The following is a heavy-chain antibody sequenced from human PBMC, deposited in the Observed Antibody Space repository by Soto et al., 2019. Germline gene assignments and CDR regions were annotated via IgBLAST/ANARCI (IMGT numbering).Heavy chain of an antibody. Sequence: GWSLRLSCAASGFTFSSYEMNWVRQAPGKGLEWVSYISSSGSTIYYADSVKGRFTISRDNAKNSLYLQMNSLRAEDTAVYYCARDLTGTTLYYYGMDVWGQGTTVTVSS. J-gene: IGHJ6*02. CDR3: ARDLTGTTLYYYGMDV. CDR1: GFTFSSYE. CDR2: ISSSGSTI. V-gene: IGHV3-48*03.